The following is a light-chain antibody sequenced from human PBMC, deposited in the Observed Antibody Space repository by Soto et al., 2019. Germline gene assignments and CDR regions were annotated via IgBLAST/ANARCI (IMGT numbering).Light chain of an antibody. CDR2: DAS. CDR1: QSVSSY. V-gene: IGKV3-11*01. CDR3: QQYESSPRT. J-gene: IGKJ1*01. Sequence: EIVLTQSPATLSLSPGERATLSCRASQSVSSYLAWYQQKPGQAPRLLIYDASNRATGIPARFSGSGSGTDFTLTISRLEPEDFAVYYCQQYESSPRTFGQGTKVHIK.